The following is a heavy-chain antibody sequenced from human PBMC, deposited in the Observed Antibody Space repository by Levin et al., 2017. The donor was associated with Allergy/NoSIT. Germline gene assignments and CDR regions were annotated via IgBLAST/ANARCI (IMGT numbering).Heavy chain of an antibody. J-gene: IGHJ3*02. V-gene: IGHV3-13*01. CDR1: GFTFRSYD. CDR3: ARCLGDGAFDS. D-gene: IGHD3-10*01. Sequence: LSLTCAASGFTFRSYDMHWVRQATGKGLEWVSAIGTAGDTYYPGSVKGRFTISRENAKNSLYLQMNSLRAGDTAVYYCARCLGDGAFDSWGQGTMVTVSS. CDR2: IGTAGDT.